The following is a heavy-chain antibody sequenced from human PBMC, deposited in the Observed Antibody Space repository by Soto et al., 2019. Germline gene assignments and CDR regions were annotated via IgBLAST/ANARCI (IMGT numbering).Heavy chain of an antibody. J-gene: IGHJ4*02. V-gene: IGHV4-59*01. D-gene: IGHD3-22*01. Sequence: QVQLQESGPGLVKPSETLSLTCAVSGDSISSYYCMWIRQPPGKGLESIGYLYYGRSANYNPSLKSRVTLSVDTSTNQCSLTRSSMTAADTAVYSCALRSMAVVPEYWGQGTLVTVSS. CDR2: LYYGRSA. CDR3: ALRSMAVVPEY. CDR1: GDSISSYY.